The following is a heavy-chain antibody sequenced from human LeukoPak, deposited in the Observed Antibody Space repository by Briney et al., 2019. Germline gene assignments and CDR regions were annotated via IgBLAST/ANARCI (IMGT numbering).Heavy chain of an antibody. CDR1: GFTFSSYA. D-gene: IGHD6-19*01. J-gene: IGHJ4*02. CDR3: ARDPYSSGWHYFDY. V-gene: IGHV3-30-3*01. CDR2: ISYDGSNK. Sequence: GGSLRLSCAASGFTFSSYAMHWVRQAPGKGLEWVAVISYDGSNKYYADSVKGRFTISRDNSKNTLYLQMNSLRAEDTAVYYCARDPYSSGWHYFDYWGQGTLVTVSS.